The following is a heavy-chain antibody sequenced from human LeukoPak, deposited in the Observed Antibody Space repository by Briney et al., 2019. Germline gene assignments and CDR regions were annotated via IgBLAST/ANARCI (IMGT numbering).Heavy chain of an antibody. CDR3: ARDVPDSSGYYSKYFDY. Sequence: GGSLRLSCAASGFTFSSYSMNWVRQAPGKGLEWVSSISSSSSYIYYADSVKGRFTISRDNAKNSLYLQMNSLRAEDTAVYYCARDVPDSSGYYSKYFDYWGQGTLVTVPS. CDR2: ISSSSSYI. V-gene: IGHV3-21*01. J-gene: IGHJ4*02. CDR1: GFTFSSYS. D-gene: IGHD3-22*01.